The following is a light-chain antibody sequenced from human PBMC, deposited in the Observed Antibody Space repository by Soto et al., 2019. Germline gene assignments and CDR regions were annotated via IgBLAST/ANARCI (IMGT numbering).Light chain of an antibody. CDR3: QQTHTFPWK. Sequence: DLQMTQSPSSLSASVRDRVTITCRASQSIGSNLNWYQQSPGKAPKLLVFAASSKPRGVPLRFDARGSGPDFSITIYNLQPEDFVPYYCQQTHTFPWKLCQGTKVDVK. J-gene: IGKJ1*01. CDR1: QSIGSN. V-gene: IGKV1-39*01. CDR2: AAS.